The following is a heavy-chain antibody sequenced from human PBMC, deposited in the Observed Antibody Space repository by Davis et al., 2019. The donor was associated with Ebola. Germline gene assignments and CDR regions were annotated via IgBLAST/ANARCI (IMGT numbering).Heavy chain of an antibody. CDR3: ASLRRTITGMDDAFDI. D-gene: IGHD2-8*02. CDR2: IYTGDSDT. V-gene: IGHV5-51*01. Sequence: GESLKISCKDSGNSFASHWIGGVRQMPGRGREWMGIIYTGDSDTRYSPSFRGQVTISADKSIKTAFLQWSSLKASDTAMYYCASLRRTITGMDDAFDIWGQGTMVTVSA. CDR1: GNSFASHW. J-gene: IGHJ3*02.